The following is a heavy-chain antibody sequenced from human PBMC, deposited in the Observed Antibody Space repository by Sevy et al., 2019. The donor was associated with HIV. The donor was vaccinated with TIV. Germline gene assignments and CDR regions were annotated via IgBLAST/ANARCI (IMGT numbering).Heavy chain of an antibody. D-gene: IGHD3-22*01. Sequence: GGSLRLSCAASGFTFDDYAMHWVRQAPGKGLEWVSGISWNSGNIGYADSVKGRFIISRDNAKNSLYLQMNSLRAEDTALYYCAKDIYDSSGPLDYWGQGTLVTVSS. CDR1: GFTFDDYA. CDR3: AKDIYDSSGPLDY. CDR2: ISWNSGNI. J-gene: IGHJ4*02. V-gene: IGHV3-9*01.